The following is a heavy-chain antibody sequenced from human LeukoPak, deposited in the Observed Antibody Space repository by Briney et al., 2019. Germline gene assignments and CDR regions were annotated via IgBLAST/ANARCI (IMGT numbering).Heavy chain of an antibody. CDR2: IWYDGSNK. V-gene: IGHV3-33*01. CDR1: GFTFSSYG. Sequence: PGGSLRLSCAASGFTFSSYGMHWVRQAPGKGLEWVGVIWYDGSNKYYADSVKGRFTISRDNSKNTLYLQTNSLRAEDTAVYYCARGGTYYDFWSGYSYYYGMDVWGQGTTVTVSS. CDR3: ARGGTYYDFWSGYSYYYGMDV. D-gene: IGHD3-3*01. J-gene: IGHJ6*02.